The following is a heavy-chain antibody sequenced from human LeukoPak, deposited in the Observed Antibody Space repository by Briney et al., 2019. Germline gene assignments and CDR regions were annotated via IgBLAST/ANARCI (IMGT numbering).Heavy chain of an antibody. CDR3: ATKAGSGGGYFDY. J-gene: IGHJ4*02. CDR2: IFPSHST. V-gene: IGHV3-53*05. Sequence: GGSLRLSCAASGLTISTDYMSWVRQAPGKGLEWVSVIFPSHSTYYADSVKGRFTISRDNSKNAVYLQMNSLRPEDTAVYYCATKAGSGGGYFDYWGQGTLVTVSS. D-gene: IGHD3-10*01. CDR1: GLTISTDY.